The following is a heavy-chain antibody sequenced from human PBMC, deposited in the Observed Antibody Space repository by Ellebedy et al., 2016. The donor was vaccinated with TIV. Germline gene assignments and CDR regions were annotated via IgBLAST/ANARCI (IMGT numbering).Heavy chain of an antibody. CDR2: VYRGGNT. Sequence: GESLKISXSPSGLSVTSSFMSWVRQAPGRGLEWVAIVYRGGNTYYPDSLRDRFTISRDISKNTVYLQINILRPEDSALYYCAASLGDQGVGYGDYWGQGTLVTASS. V-gene: IGHV3-66*01. CDR3: AASLGDQGVGYGDY. J-gene: IGHJ4*02. D-gene: IGHD3-3*01. CDR1: GLSVTSSF.